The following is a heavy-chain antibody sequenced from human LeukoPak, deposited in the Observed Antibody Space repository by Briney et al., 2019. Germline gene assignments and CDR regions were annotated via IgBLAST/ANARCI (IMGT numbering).Heavy chain of an antibody. CDR2: IYYSGST. CDR1: GGSISSYY. V-gene: IGHV4-59*01. D-gene: IGHD3-3*01. Sequence: PSETLSLTCTVSGGSISSYYWSWIRQPPGKGLEWIGYIYYSGSTNYNPSLKSRVTISVDTSKNQFSLKLSSVTAADTAVYYCASTLRFLEWFPMGYWGQGTLVTVS. CDR3: ASTLRFLEWFPMGY. J-gene: IGHJ4*02.